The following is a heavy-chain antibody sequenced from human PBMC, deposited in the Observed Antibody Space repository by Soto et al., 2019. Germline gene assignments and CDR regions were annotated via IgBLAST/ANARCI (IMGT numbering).Heavy chain of an antibody. CDR1: GGSISSGGYS. Sequence: PSETLSLTCAVSGGSISSGGYSWSWIRQPPGKGLEWIGYINHSGSTNYNPSLKSRVTISVDTSKNQFSLKLTSVTAADTAVYYCARARATIAAAAIFDCWGQGTLVTVSS. CDR3: ARARATIAAAAIFDC. V-gene: IGHV4-30-2*01. J-gene: IGHJ4*02. CDR2: INHSGST. D-gene: IGHD6-13*01.